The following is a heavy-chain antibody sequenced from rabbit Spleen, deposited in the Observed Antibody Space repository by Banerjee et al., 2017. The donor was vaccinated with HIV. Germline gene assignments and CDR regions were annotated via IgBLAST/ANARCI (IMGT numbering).Heavy chain of an antibody. CDR2: INTATGKA. J-gene: IGHJ4*01. V-gene: IGHV1S45*01. D-gene: IGHD4-2*01. CDR3: ARGSAGKFGL. Sequence: LEESGGGLVKPEGSLTLTCKASGFSFSDRDVMCWVRQAPGKGLEWIACINTATGKAVYASWAKGRFTISKTSSTTVTLQLTSLTAADTATYFCARGSAGKFGLWGQGTLVTVS. CDR1: GFSFSDRDV.